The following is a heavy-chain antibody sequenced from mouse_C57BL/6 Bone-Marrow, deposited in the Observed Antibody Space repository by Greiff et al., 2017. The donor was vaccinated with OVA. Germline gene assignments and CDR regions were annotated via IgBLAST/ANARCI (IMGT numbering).Heavy chain of an antibody. CDR3: SSEGGQLRLRFAY. Sequence: VKLMESGPGLVAPSQSLSITCTVSGFSLTSYGVDWVRQSPGKGLEWLGVIWGVGSTNYNLALKSRLCISKDNSKRQIFLKMNRLQTEDTAMYYCSSEGGQLRLRFAYWGQGTLVTVSA. V-gene: IGHV2-6*01. CDR2: IWGVGST. D-gene: IGHD3-2*02. CDR1: GFSLTSYG. J-gene: IGHJ3*01.